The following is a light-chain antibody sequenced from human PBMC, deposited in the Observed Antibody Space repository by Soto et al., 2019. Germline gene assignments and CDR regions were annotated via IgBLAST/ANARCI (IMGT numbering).Light chain of an antibody. CDR1: QSVSSNY. CDR2: GAS. Sequence: EIVLTQSPGTLSLSPGERATLSCRASQSVSSNYLAWYQQKPGQAPRLLIYGASSRATGIPDRFSGSGSGTGYTLSISRLAPEDFAVYYCQQYGRSHTFGQGKRLGI. CDR3: QQYGRSHT. J-gene: IGKJ5*01. V-gene: IGKV3-20*01.